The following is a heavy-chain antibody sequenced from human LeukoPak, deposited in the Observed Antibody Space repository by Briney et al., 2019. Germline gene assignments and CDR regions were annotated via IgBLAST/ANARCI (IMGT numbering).Heavy chain of an antibody. CDR1: GFTFSSYG. Sequence: GWSLRLSCAASGFTFSSYGMHWVRQAPGKGLEWVAFIRYDGSNKYYADSVKGRFTISRDNSKNTLYLQMNSLRAEDTAVYYCARGFEYYFDYWGQGTLVTVSS. V-gene: IGHV3-30*02. CDR2: IRYDGSNK. J-gene: IGHJ4*02. CDR3: ARGFEYYFDY.